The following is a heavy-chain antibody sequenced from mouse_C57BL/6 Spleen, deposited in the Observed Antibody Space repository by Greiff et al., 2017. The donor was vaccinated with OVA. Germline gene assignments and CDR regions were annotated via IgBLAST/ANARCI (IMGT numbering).Heavy chain of an antibody. CDR1: GYTFTTYP. CDR2: FHPYNDDT. V-gene: IGHV1-47*01. D-gene: IGHD2-4*01. Sequence: VKLQESGAELVKPGASVKMSCKASGYTFTTYPIEWMKQNHGKSLEWIGNFHPYNDDTKYNEKFKGKATLTVEKSSSTVYLELIRLTSDDSAVYYCARRFYYDYDVGYFDYWGQGTTLTVSS. CDR3: ARRFYYDYDVGYFDY. J-gene: IGHJ2*01.